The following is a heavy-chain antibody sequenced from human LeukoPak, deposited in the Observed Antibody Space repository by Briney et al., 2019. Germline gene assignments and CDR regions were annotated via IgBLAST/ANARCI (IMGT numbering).Heavy chain of an antibody. Sequence: ASVKVSCKASGYTFTSYYMRWVRQAPGQGLEWMGIINPSGGSTSYAQKFQGRVTMTRDTSTSTVYMELSSLRSEDTAVYYCARDLTDWEPIYYFDYWGQGTLVTVSS. D-gene: IGHD1-26*01. J-gene: IGHJ4*02. CDR1: GYTFTSYY. V-gene: IGHV1-46*01. CDR2: INPSGGST. CDR3: ARDLTDWEPIYYFDY.